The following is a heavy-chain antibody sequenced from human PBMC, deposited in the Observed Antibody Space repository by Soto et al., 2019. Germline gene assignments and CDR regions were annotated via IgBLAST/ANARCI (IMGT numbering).Heavy chain of an antibody. Sequence: QVQLQESGPGLVKPSETLSLTYTVSGGSISTYYWSWVRQPPGKGLEWIGYVYYSGSTNYNPSLKSRVTISVDTSKNQFSLKLTSVTAADTAMYYCARGGRSAYYYYMGVWGKGTTVTVSS. CDR2: VYYSGST. V-gene: IGHV4-59*01. CDR1: GGSISTYY. CDR3: ARGGRSAYYYYMGV. J-gene: IGHJ6*03.